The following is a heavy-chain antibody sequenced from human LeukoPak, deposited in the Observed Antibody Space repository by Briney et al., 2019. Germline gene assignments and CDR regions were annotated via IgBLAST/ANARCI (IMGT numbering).Heavy chain of an antibody. CDR2: TSGSGGRT. Sequence: GGSLRLSCAASGFTFSTYAMSWVRQAPGKGLEWVSVTSGSGGRTYYADSVKGRFTISRDNPKNTLYLQMNSLRAEDTAVYYCANGYDFWSGYYFDYWGQGTPVTVSS. V-gene: IGHV3-23*01. D-gene: IGHD3-3*01. CDR1: GFTFSTYA. J-gene: IGHJ4*02. CDR3: ANGYDFWSGYYFDY.